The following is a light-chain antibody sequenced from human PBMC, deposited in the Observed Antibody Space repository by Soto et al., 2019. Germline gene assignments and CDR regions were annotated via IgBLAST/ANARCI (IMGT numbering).Light chain of an antibody. V-gene: IGLV2-14*01. CDR3: SSYTSSSTWV. CDR2: EVS. CDR1: SSDVGGYKY. Sequence: QAVVTQPASVSGSPGQSITISCTGTSSDVGGYKYVSWHLQHPGKAPELVIYEVSDRPSGVSNRFSGSKSGNTASLTISGLQAEDEADYYCSSYTSSSTWVFGGGTQLTVL. J-gene: IGLJ3*02.